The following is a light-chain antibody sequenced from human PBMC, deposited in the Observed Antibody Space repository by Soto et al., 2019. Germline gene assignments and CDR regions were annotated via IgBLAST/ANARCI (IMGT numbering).Light chain of an antibody. CDR2: DAS. Sequence: EIVLTQSPATLSLSPGERATLSCRASQSVSSFVAWYQHKPGQAPRLLIYDASNRATGIPARFSGSGSGTDFTLTISSLEPEDFAVYYCQRRSNWPPANTFGQGTKLEIK. CDR1: QSVSSF. V-gene: IGKV3-11*01. J-gene: IGKJ2*01. CDR3: QRRSNWPPANT.